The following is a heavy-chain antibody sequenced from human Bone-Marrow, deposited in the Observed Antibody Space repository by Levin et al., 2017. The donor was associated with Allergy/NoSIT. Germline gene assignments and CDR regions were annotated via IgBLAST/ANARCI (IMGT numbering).Heavy chain of an antibody. V-gene: IGHV1-18*01. D-gene: IGHD3-3*01. CDR1: GYTFTSYG. Sequence: ASVKVSCKASGYTFTSYGISWVRQAPGQGLEWMGWISAYNGNTNYAQKLQGRVTMTTDTSTSTAYMELRSLRSDDTAVYYCARCGRYYDFWSGYNIDYWGQGTLVTVSS. CDR3: ARCGRYYDFWSGYNIDY. J-gene: IGHJ4*02. CDR2: ISAYNGNT.